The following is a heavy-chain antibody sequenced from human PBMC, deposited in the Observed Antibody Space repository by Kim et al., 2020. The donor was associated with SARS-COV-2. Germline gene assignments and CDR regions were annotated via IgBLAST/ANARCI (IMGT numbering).Heavy chain of an antibody. D-gene: IGHD2-15*01. J-gene: IGHJ4*02. Sequence: ASVKVSCKASGYTFTSYALIWVRQAPGQGLEWMGWIKTDTGNPTYSQGFTGRFVFSLDTSISTAYVQISSLKAEDTAVYYCARAGTGYCSSGSCSFDYWGPGTLVTVSS. CDR2: IKTDTGNP. CDR1: GYTFTSYA. V-gene: IGHV7-4-1*02. CDR3: ARAGTGYCSSGSCSFDY.